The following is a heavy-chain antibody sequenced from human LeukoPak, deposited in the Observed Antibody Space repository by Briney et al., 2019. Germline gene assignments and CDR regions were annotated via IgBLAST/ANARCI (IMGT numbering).Heavy chain of an antibody. CDR1: GFTFSSYA. CDR2: ISYDGSNK. V-gene: IGHV3-30*04. J-gene: IGHJ5*01. D-gene: IGHD6-13*01. Sequence: QTGGSLRLSCAASGFTFSSYAMHWVRQAPGKGLEWVAVISYDGSNKYYADSVKGRFTISRDNSKNTLYLQMNSLRAEDTAVYYCARTAIAAAAFYNWFDSWGQGTLVTVSS. CDR3: ARTAIAAAAFYNWFDS.